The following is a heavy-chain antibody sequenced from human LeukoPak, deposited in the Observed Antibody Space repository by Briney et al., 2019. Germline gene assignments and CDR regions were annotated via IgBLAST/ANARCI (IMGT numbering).Heavy chain of an antibody. J-gene: IGHJ5*02. D-gene: IGHD3-3*01. CDR3: TTDVSSYDFWSGYYSGS. CDR2: IKSKTDGGTT. Sequence: GGSLRLSCAASGFTFSNAWMSWVRQAPGKGLEWVGRIKSKTDGGTTDYAAPVKGRFTISRDGSKNTLYLQMNSLKTEDTAVYYCTTDVSSYDFWSGYYSGSWGQGTLVTVSS. V-gene: IGHV3-15*01. CDR1: GFTFSNAW.